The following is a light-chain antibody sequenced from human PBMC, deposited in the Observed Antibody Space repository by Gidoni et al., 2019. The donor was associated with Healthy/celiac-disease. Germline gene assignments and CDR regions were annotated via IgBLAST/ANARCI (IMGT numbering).Light chain of an antibody. V-gene: IGKV1-5*03. CDR3: QQYNSYSIT. J-gene: IGKJ5*01. CDR2: KAS. CDR1: QSISSW. Sequence: IQMTQSPSTLSASVGDGVTITCRASQSISSWLPWYQQKPGKAPKLMLYKASSLESGVPSRFSGSGSGTEFTLTISSLQPDDFATYYCQQYNSYSITFGQGTRLEIK.